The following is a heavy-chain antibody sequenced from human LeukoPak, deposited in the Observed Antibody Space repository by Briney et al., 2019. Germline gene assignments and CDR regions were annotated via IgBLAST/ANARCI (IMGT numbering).Heavy chain of an antibody. D-gene: IGHD2-15*01. CDR1: GGTFSSYA. CDR2: IIPIFGTA. CDR3: ARGYCSGGSCPLDY. Sequence: GASVKVSCKASGGTFSSYAISWVGQAPGQGLEWMGGIIPIFGTANYAQKFQGRVTITADKSTSTAYMELSSLRSEDTAVYYCARGYCSGGSCPLDYWGQGTLVTVSS. V-gene: IGHV1-69*06. J-gene: IGHJ4*02.